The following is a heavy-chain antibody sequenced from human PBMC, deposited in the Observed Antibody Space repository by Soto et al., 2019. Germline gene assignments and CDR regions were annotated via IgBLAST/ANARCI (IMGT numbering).Heavy chain of an antibody. CDR2: IYSGST. CDR3: ARDYKRENCGSVRCNSLDV. CDR1: GGSISGHY. V-gene: IGHV4-4*07. Sequence: SETLSLTCSVSGGSISGHYWTWIRQPAGKGLEWIGRIYSGSTNHNPSLKSRVTVSVDTSKNQFSLKLRSVTTADTAVYYCARDYKRENCGSVRCNSLDVWGQGTTVTVSS. D-gene: IGHD2-21*01. J-gene: IGHJ6*02.